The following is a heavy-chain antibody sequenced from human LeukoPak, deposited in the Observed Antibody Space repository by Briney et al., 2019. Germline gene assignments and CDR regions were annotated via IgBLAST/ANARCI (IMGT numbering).Heavy chain of an antibody. J-gene: IGHJ4*02. CDR2: IYYSGST. CDR1: GGSISSYY. V-gene: IGHV4-59*01. D-gene: IGHD6-13*01. CDR3: ARSYPPIAAAGNPFDY. Sequence: PSETLSLTCTVSGGSISSYYWGWIRQPPGKGLEWIGYIYYSGSTNYKPSLKSRVTISVDTSKNQFSLKLNSVTAAGTAVYYCARSYPPIAAAGNPFDYWGQGTLVTVSS.